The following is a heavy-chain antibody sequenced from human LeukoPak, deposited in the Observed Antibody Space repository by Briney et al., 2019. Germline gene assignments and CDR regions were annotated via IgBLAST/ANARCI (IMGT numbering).Heavy chain of an antibody. CDR1: GFTVSSNY. V-gene: IGHV3-53*01. CDR3: AKDTGGSWYEDAFDI. J-gene: IGHJ3*02. D-gene: IGHD6-13*01. Sequence: GGSLRLSCAATGFTVSSNYMTWVRQAPGKGLEWVSVLYSGGDTYYADSVKGRFTISRDNSKNTLYLQMNSLRAEDTAVYYCAKDTGGSWYEDAFDIWGQGTMVTVSS. CDR2: LYSGGDT.